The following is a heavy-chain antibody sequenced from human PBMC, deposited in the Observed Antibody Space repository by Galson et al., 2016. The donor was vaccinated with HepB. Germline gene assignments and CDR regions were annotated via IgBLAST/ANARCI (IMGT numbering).Heavy chain of an antibody. Sequence: QSGAEVKKPGESLKISCKVSGYSFTHYWIGWVRQMPGKGLEWMGIIYPDDSDTRYSPSFQGQVTISADKSINTAYLHWSSLKASDTATYYCAHRPGGYNHGGPSFDFWGRGTQVTVSS. J-gene: IGHJ2*01. V-gene: IGHV5-51*01. CDR1: GYSFTHYW. CDR3: AHRPGGYNHGGPSFDF. CDR2: IYPDDSDT. D-gene: IGHD5-18*01.